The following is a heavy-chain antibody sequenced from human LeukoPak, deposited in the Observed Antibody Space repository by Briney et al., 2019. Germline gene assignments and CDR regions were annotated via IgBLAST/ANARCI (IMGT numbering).Heavy chain of an antibody. CDR1: GFTFSSYS. Sequence: GGSLRLSCAASGFTFSSYSMNWVRQAPGKGLEWVSSISSSSSYICYADSVKGRFTISRDNAKNSLYLQMNSLRAEDTAVYYCPPSYSSSSFDYWGQGTLVTVSS. CDR3: PPSYSSSSFDY. D-gene: IGHD6-6*01. J-gene: IGHJ4*02. V-gene: IGHV3-21*01. CDR2: ISSSSSYI.